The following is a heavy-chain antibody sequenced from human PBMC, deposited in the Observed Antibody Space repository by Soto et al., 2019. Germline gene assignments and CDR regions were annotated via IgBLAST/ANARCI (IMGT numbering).Heavy chain of an antibody. V-gene: IGHV4-31*03. CDR2: IYHSGRT. Sequence: SETLSLTCTVSGGSISNGYYYWSWVRQNPGKGLEWIGHIYHSGRTYYNPSLKSRVTISVDTSKNQFSLNLSSVTAADTAVYYCARGSGYYYWDDYWGQGTLVTVSS. CDR3: ARGSGYYYWDDY. J-gene: IGHJ4*02. D-gene: IGHD3-22*01. CDR1: GGSISNGYYY.